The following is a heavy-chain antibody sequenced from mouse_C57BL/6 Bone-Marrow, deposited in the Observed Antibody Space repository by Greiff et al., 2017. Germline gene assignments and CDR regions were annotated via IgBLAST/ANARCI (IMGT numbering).Heavy chain of an antibody. J-gene: IGHJ3*01. CDR2: IYPRSGNT. V-gene: IGHV1-81*01. CDR3: ARDYYDYPFAY. Sequence: VQLQESGAELARPGASVKLSCKASGYTFTSYGISWVKQRTGQGLEWIGEIYPRSGNTYYNAKFKGKATLTADKSSSTAYMELRSLTSEDSAVDFWARDYYDYPFAYWGQGTLVTVSA. D-gene: IGHD2-4*01. CDR1: GYTFTSYG.